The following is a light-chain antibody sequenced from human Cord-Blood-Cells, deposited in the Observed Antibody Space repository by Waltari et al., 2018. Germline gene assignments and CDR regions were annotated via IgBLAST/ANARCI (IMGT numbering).Light chain of an antibody. CDR2: DAS. CDR3: QQYDNLPS. J-gene: IGKJ2*03. V-gene: IGKV1-33*01. Sequence: DIQMTQSPSSLSASVGDRVTITWQASQDISNYLNWYQQKPGKAPKLLICDASNLETGVPSRFSGSGSGTDFTFTISSLQPEDIATYYCQQYDNLPSFGQGTKLEIK. CDR1: QDISNY.